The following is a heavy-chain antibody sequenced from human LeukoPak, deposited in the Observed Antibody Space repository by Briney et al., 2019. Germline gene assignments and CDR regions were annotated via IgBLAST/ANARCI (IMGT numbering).Heavy chain of an antibody. V-gene: IGHV3-23*01. Sequence: GGSLRLSCAASGFTFTTYAMSWVRQASGKGLEWVSSINGSGDSTYYADSVKGRFTLSRDNSDNTLFLQINSLRAEDTAVYYCGRLSGTAVTSSRVFHYWGQGTLVTVST. CDR3: GRLSGTAVTSSRVFHY. CDR1: GFTFTTYA. J-gene: IGHJ4*02. CDR2: INGSGDST. D-gene: IGHD4-17*01.